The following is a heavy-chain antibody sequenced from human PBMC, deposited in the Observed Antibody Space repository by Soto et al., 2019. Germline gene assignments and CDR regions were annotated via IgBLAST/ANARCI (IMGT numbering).Heavy chain of an antibody. V-gene: IGHV3-48*01. Sequence: VGSLRLSCAASGFTFRTYTMNWVRQAPGKGLEWVSYISSYSSNTYYTDSVKGRFTISRDNAKNSLYLQMNSLRAEDTAVYYCARAVPGDYWGQGTLVTVSS. CDR1: GFTFRTYT. D-gene: IGHD3-10*01. CDR2: ISSYSSNT. J-gene: IGHJ4*02. CDR3: ARAVPGDY.